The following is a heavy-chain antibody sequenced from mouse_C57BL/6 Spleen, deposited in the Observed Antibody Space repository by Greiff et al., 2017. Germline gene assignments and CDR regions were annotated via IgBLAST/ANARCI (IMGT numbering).Heavy chain of an antibody. CDR3: ARGPTGRGGYYFDY. D-gene: IGHD3-1*01. Sequence: VQLQESGAELVRPGTSVKVSCKASGYAFTNYLIEWVKQRPGQGLEWIGVINPGSGGTNYNEKFKGKATLTADKSSSTAYMQLSSLTSEDSAVYFCARGPTGRGGYYFDYWGQGTTLTVSS. CDR2: INPGSGGT. CDR1: GYAFTNYL. V-gene: IGHV1-54*01. J-gene: IGHJ2*01.